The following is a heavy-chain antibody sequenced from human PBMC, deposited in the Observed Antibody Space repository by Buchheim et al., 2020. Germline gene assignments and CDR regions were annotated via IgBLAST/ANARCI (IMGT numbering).Heavy chain of an antibody. J-gene: IGHJ4*02. D-gene: IGHD4-17*01. CDR3: AKEKEDGDYEDYFDY. CDR1: GFTFSSYG. CDR2: ISYDGSNK. V-gene: IGHV3-30*18. Sequence: QVQLVESGGGVVQPGRSLRLSCAASGFTFSSYGMHWVRQAPGKGLEWVAVISYDGSNKYYADSVKGRFTISRDNSKNTLYLQMNSLRAEDTAAYYCAKEKEDGDYEDYFDYWGQGTL.